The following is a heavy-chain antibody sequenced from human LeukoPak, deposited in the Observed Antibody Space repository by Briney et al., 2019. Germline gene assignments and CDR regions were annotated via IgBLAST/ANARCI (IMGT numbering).Heavy chain of an antibody. D-gene: IGHD1-26*01. Sequence: IKSKTDGGTTDYAAPVKGRFTISRDDSKNTLYLQMNSLKTEDTAVYYCTTAGVGATTDAFDIWGQGTMVTVSS. CDR3: TTAGVGATTDAFDI. J-gene: IGHJ3*02. CDR2: IKSKTDGGTT. V-gene: IGHV3-15*01.